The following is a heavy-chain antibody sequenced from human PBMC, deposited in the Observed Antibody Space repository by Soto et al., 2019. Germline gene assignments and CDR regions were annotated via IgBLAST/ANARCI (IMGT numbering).Heavy chain of an antibody. CDR3: AGSYCSGGRCHSHVIDI. CDR2: IYHSGRT. Sequence: QVQLQESGPGLVKPSGTLSLTCDVSGGSINNGNSWSWVRQSPARGLEWIGEIYHSGRTDYNQSLKSRVNISPDRSTNQISLKLSSVTAEDTAIYYCAGSYCSGGRCHSHVIDIWGQGTTDTVS. J-gene: IGHJ6*02. D-gene: IGHD6-19*01. CDR1: GGSINNGNS. V-gene: IGHV4-4*02.